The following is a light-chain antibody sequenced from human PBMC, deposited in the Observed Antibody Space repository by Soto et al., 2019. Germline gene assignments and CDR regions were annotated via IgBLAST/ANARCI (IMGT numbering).Light chain of an antibody. V-gene: IGLV2-11*01. CDR3: CSHAGTYVI. CDR1: SSDVGRYNY. Sequence: QSVLTQPRSVSRSPGQSFTISCTGTSSDVGRYNYVSWYQQRPGKAPKVMIYDVTERPSGVPDRFSGSKSGNTASLTISGLQADDEADYYCCSHAGTYVIFGGGTKVTVL. J-gene: IGLJ2*01. CDR2: DVT.